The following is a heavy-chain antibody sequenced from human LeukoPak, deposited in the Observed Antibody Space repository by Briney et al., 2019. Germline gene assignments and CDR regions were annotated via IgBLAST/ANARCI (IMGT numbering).Heavy chain of an antibody. CDR1: GGSMSSYY. CDR3: ARGIGTINFDY. D-gene: IGHD1-7*01. CDR2: IYTTGNT. V-gene: IGHV4-4*07. Sequence: SETLSLTCSVSGGSMSSYYWSWIRQPAGKGLEWIGRIYTTGNTNYNPSLKSRVTISVDTSKNQFSLKLDSVTAADTAVYYCARGIGTINFDYWGQGVLVTVSS. J-gene: IGHJ4*02.